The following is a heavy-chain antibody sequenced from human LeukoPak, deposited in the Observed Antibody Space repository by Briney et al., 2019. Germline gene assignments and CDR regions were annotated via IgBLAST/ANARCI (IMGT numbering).Heavy chain of an antibody. J-gene: IGHJ6*03. CDR3: ARDFNYYYMDV. CDR2: ISWNSGSI. CDR1: GFTFDDYA. Sequence: GRSLRLSCAASGFTFDDYAMHWVRQAPGKGLEWVSGISWNSGSIGYADSVKGRFTISRDNAKNSLYLQMNSLRAEDTAVYYCARDFNYYYMDVWGKGTTVTVSS. V-gene: IGHV3-9*01.